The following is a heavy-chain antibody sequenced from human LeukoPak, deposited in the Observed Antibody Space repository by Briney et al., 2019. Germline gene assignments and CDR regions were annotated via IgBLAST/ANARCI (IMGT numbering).Heavy chain of an antibody. CDR2: ISSSGST. Sequence: PSETLSLTCTVSGDSISSGDYYWSWIRQPAGKGLEWIGRISSSGSTNYNPSLKSRVTISVDTSKNQFSLKLSSVTAADTAVYYCARDRADSSSFDYWGQGTLVTVSS. CDR1: GDSISSGDYY. D-gene: IGHD6-6*01. CDR3: ARDRADSSSFDY. J-gene: IGHJ4*02. V-gene: IGHV4-61*02.